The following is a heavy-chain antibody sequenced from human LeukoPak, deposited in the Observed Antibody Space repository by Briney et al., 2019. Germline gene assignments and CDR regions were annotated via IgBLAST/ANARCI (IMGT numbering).Heavy chain of an antibody. CDR2: ISSSSSYI. D-gene: IGHD6-6*01. CDR1: GFTFSSYS. J-gene: IGHJ4*02. CDR3: ARQPRWGYSIAARPYYFDY. V-gene: IGHV3-21*01. Sequence: PGGSLRLSCAASGFTFSSYSMNWVRQAPGKGLEWVSSISSSSSYIYYADSVKGRFTISRDNAKNSLYLQMNSLRAEDTAVYYCARQPRWGYSIAARPYYFDYWGQGTLVTVSS.